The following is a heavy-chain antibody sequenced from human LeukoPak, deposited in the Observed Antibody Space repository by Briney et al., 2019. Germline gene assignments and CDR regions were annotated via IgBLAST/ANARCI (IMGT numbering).Heavy chain of an antibody. CDR1: GFTFSDYG. CDR2: IRYDGSNK. Sequence: GGSLRLSCAASGFTFSDYGIHWVRQAPGKGLEWVAFIRYDGSNKYYADSVKGRFTISRDNSKNTLYLQLNSLRADDTAFYCATSMGGGNIDYWGQGTLVTVSS. V-gene: IGHV3-30*02. D-gene: IGHD3-16*01. J-gene: IGHJ4*02. CDR3: ATSMGGGNIDY.